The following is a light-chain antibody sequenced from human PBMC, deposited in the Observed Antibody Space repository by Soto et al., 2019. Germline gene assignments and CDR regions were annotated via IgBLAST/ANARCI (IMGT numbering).Light chain of an antibody. CDR1: QSVSSN. CDR2: GAS. CDR3: QQYNNWPPLT. V-gene: IGKV3-15*01. Sequence: EIVMTQSPVTLSVSPGERATLSCRASQSVSSNLAWYQQKPGQAPRLLIYGASTRATGIPARFSGSGSGTGFTLTISSLQSEDFAVYYCQQYNNWPPLTFGGGTKVEIK. J-gene: IGKJ4*01.